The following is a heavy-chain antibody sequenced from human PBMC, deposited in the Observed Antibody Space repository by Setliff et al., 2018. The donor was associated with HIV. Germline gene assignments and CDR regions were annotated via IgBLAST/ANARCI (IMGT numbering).Heavy chain of an antibody. J-gene: IGHJ6*02. CDR2: IKSKTDGGKT. CDR3: ATDNGPSYSMDI. Sequence: GGSLRLSCAGTGLSFSNAWLTWVRQAPGKGLEWVARIKSKTDGGKTDYAAAVKGRFTISRDDSKNTLYLQMNSLKIEDTAVYFCATDNGPSYSMDIWGQGTTVTVSS. V-gene: IGHV3-15*01. D-gene: IGHD2-21*01. CDR1: GLSFSNAW.